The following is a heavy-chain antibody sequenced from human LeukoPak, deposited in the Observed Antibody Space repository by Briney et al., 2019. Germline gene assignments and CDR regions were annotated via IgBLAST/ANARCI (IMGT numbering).Heavy chain of an antibody. CDR2: ISRSGSTI. Sequence: GGSLRLSCAASGFTFSSFEMNWVRQAPGKGLKWVSYISRSGSTIYYADSVKGRFPISRDNAKNSLYLQMNSLRVEDTAVYYCARGRPGAFDIWGQGTMATVSS. V-gene: IGHV3-48*03. CDR1: GFTFSSFE. J-gene: IGHJ3*02. CDR3: ARGRPGAFDI.